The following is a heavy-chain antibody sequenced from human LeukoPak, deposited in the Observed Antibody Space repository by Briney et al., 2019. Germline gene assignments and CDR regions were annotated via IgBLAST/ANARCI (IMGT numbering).Heavy chain of an antibody. V-gene: IGHV3-23*01. D-gene: IGHD4-17*01. J-gene: IGHJ6*03. CDR1: GFTFSSYA. CDR2: ISGSAGST. CDR3: AKGPTVTTFYYYYMDV. Sequence: GGSLRLSCAASGFTFSSYAMSWVRQAPGKGLEWVSVISGSAGSTYYADSVKGQFTISRDNSKNTLYLQMNSLRAEDTAVYYCAKGPTVTTFYYYYMDVWGKGTTVTVSS.